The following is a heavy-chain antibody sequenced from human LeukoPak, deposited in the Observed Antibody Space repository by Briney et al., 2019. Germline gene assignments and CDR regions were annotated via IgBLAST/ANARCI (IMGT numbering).Heavy chain of an antibody. CDR3: ASHNYGGYFDY. CDR2: IKQDGREK. D-gene: IGHD3-16*01. Sequence: GGSLRLSCADSGFTFRSYWMSWVRQAPGKGLEGVANIKQDGREKYYVASVKGRFTISRDNAKNSLYLQLNSLRAEDTAVYYCASHNYGGYFDYWGQGTLVTVSS. V-gene: IGHV3-7*01. J-gene: IGHJ4*02. CDR1: GFTFRSYW.